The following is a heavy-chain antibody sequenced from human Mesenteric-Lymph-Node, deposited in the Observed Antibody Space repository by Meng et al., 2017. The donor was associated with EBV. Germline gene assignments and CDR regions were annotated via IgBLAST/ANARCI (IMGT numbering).Heavy chain of an antibody. CDR3: ARGLEVATMSY. CDR2: IYYSGSS. D-gene: IGHD5-12*01. Sequence: HVPQPESGPGLVKPPHTLSLTFAVSAGCISSGCYYWSWIRQPPGKGLEWIGYIYYSGSSYSNPSLKSRVTIAVDTSKNQFSLKLSSVTAADTAVYYCARGLEVATMSYWGQGTLVTVSS. CDR1: AGCISSGCYY. J-gene: IGHJ4*02. V-gene: IGHV4-30-4*01.